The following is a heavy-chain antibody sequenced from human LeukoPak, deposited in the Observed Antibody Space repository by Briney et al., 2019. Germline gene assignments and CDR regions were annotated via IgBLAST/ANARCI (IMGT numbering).Heavy chain of an antibody. J-gene: IGHJ5*02. Sequence: GGSLRLSCAASGFTFSSYAMSWVRQAPGKGLEWVSTISGSGGSIYYAASVKGRFTISRDNSNYTLYLQMNSLRTEDTAVYYCAKQRGNYYASGSYLPWGQGTLVTVSS. CDR3: AKQRGNYYASGSYLP. V-gene: IGHV3-23*01. CDR2: ISGSGGSI. CDR1: GFTFSSYA. D-gene: IGHD3-10*01.